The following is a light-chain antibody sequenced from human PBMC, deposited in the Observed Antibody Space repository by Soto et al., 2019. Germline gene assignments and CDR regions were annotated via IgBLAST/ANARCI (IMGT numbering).Light chain of an antibody. CDR2: STS. CDR1: TGAVTSGHY. Sequence: QAVVTQEPSLTVSPGGTVTLTCASSTGAVTSGHYPNWFQQKPGQAPRALIYSTSYRHSWTPARFSGSLLGGKAALTVSGVQPEDEAEYHCLLHYDTTQEVFGGGTQLTVL. J-gene: IGLJ7*01. CDR3: LLHYDTTQEV. V-gene: IGLV7-43*01.